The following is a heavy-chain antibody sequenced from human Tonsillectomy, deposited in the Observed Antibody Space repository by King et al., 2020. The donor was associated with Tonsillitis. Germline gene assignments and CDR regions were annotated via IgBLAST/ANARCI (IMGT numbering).Heavy chain of an antibody. CDR3: ARGRGISPWGGSGSSYFNY. CDR1: GGSFSRYY. J-gene: IGHJ4*02. D-gene: IGHD3-10*01. CDR2: IYYSGST. Sequence: VQLQESGPGLVKPSETLSLTCTVSGGSFSRYYWSWIRQPPGKGLEWIGYIYYSGSTNYNPSLKSRVTISVDTSKNQFSLKLSSVTAADTAVYYCARGRGISPWGGSGSSYFNYWGQGTLVTVSS. V-gene: IGHV4-59*01.